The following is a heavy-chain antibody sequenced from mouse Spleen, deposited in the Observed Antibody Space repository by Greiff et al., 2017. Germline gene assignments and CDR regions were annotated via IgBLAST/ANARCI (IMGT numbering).Heavy chain of an antibody. CDR1: GYTFTNYW. D-gene: IGHD2-1*01. CDR3: ARRIPYYGNLYYAMDY. V-gene: IGHV1-63*01. CDR2: IYPGGGYT. Sequence: QVQLKESGAELVRPGTSVKMSCKASGYTFTNYWIGWVKQRPGHGLEWIGDIYPGGGYTNYNEKFKGKATLTADKSSSTAYMQFSSLTSEDSAIYYCARRIPYYGNLYYAMDYWGQGTSVTVSS. J-gene: IGHJ4*01.